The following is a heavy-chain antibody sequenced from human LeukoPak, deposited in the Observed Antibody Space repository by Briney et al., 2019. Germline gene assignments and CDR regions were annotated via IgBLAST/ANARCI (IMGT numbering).Heavy chain of an antibody. J-gene: IGHJ4*02. CDR2: IKDDGGEK. CDR1: GFIFTSYW. CDR3: GRDPYYDALDF. Sequence: GGSLRLSCAASGFIFTSYWMSWVRQAPGKGLEWVANIKDDGGEKYYADSVKGRFTISRDNAKNSLNLQMNSLRAEDTAVYYCGRDPYYDALDFWGQGTLVTVSS. D-gene: IGHD3-16*01. V-gene: IGHV3-7*01.